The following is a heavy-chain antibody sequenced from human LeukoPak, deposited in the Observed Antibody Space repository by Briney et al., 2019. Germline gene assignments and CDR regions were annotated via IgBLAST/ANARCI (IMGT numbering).Heavy chain of an antibody. CDR3: ARTRGNAFDV. Sequence: GGSLRLSCVGSGLTFSSDWMHWVRQAPGKGPVWVSRINTDGDSTVYADSVKGRFTISKDNAKNTLYLQMNSLRLEDTATYYCARTRGNAFDVWGQGTMVTVSS. CDR1: GLTFSSDW. V-gene: IGHV3-74*01. J-gene: IGHJ3*01. CDR2: INTDGDST. D-gene: IGHD3-16*01.